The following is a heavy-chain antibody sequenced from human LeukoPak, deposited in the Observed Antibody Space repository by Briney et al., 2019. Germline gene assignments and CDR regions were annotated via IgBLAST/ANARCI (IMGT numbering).Heavy chain of an antibody. D-gene: IGHD3-16*01. J-gene: IGHJ4*02. V-gene: IGHV3-74*01. CDR1: GFTFSNYW. CDR2: INNDGSDT. CDR3: VRGLRGPDY. Sequence: TGGSLRLSCAASGFTFSNYWMHWVRQAPGKGLVWVSRINNDGSDTVYVDSVKGRFTVSRDNAENTLYLQMSSLRVEDTAVYYCVRGLRGPDYWGQGSLVTVAS.